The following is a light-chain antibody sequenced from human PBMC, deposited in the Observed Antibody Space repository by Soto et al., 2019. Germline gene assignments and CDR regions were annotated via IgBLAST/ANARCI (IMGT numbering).Light chain of an antibody. V-gene: IGKV4-1*01. CDR2: WAN. CDR3: QQYYSALYT. J-gene: IGKJ2*01. Sequence: DIVMTQSPDSLAVSLGERATINCKSSQSVLYSSNNQNYLAWYQQKPGQSPKLLIHWANTRASGVPDRFSGSGSGTDFTLTISSLQAEDVAVYYCQQYYSALYTFGQGTKLEI. CDR1: QSVLYSSNNQNY.